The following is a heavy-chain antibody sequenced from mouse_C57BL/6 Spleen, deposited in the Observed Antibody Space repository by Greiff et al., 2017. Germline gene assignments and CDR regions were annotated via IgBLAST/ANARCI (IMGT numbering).Heavy chain of an antibody. V-gene: IGHV1-26*01. Sequence: VQLQQSGPELVKPGASVKISCKASGYTFTDYYMNWVKQSHGRSLEWIGDINPNNGGTSYNQKFKGKATLTVDKSSSTAYMELRSLTSEDSAVXYCARGGDYDVFAYWGQGTLVTVSA. CDR1: GYTFTDYY. J-gene: IGHJ3*01. CDR3: ARGGDYDVFAY. D-gene: IGHD2-4*01. CDR2: INPNNGGT.